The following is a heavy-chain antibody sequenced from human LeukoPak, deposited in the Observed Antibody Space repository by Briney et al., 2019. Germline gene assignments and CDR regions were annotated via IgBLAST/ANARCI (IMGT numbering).Heavy chain of an antibody. CDR2: ISYSGST. D-gene: IGHD3-22*01. CDR3: ARDPGSGSKPEY. V-gene: IGHV4-30-4*01. Sequence: SQSLSLTCTVSGGSISSDVSYWSWIREPPGRGLEWLGNISYSGSTYDHPSLKSRITISIDTSKNQFSLRLSSVTAADTAVYYCARDPGSGSKPEYWGQGTLVTVSS. J-gene: IGHJ4*02. CDR1: GGSISSDVSY.